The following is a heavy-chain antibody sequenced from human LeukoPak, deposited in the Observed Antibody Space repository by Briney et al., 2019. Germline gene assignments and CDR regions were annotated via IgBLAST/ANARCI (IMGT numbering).Heavy chain of an antibody. D-gene: IGHD2-21*01. CDR3: ARGGSGGDYGVGAFDI. J-gene: IGHJ3*02. CDR2: ISSSSSYI. V-gene: IGHV3-21*04. Sequence: PGRSLRLSCAASGFTFSSYSMNWVRQAPGKGLEWVSSISSSSSYIYYADSVKGRFTISRDNAKNSLYLQMNSLRAEDTAVYYCARGGSGGDYGVGAFDIWGQGTMVTVSS. CDR1: GFTFSSYS.